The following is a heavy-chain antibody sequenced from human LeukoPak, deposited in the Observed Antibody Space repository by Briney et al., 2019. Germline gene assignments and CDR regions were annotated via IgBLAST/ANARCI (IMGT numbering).Heavy chain of an antibody. CDR2: IWYDGSNK. J-gene: IGHJ4*02. Sequence: PGRSLRLSCAASGFTFSSYGMHWVRQAPGKGLEWVAVIWYDGSNKYYADSVKGRFTISRDNSKNTLFLQMNSLRAEDTAVYYCARDPDDYGDYSYFDYWGQGTLVIVSS. D-gene: IGHD4-17*01. V-gene: IGHV3-33*08. CDR3: ARDPDDYGDYSYFDY. CDR1: GFTFSSYG.